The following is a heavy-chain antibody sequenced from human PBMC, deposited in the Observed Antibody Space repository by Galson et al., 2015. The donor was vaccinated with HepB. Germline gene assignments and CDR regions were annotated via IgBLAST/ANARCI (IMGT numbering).Heavy chain of an antibody. J-gene: IGHJ5*02. Sequence: SVKVSCKASGYTFTSYGISWVRQAPGQGLEWMGWISAYNGNTNYAQKLQGRVTMTTDTSTSTAYMELRSLRSDDTAVYYCARDCRLCYYDSSGFRPRHNWFDPWGQGTLVTVSS. D-gene: IGHD3-22*01. CDR1: GYTFTSYG. CDR2: ISAYNGNT. CDR3: ARDCRLCYYDSSGFRPRHNWFDP. V-gene: IGHV1-18*01.